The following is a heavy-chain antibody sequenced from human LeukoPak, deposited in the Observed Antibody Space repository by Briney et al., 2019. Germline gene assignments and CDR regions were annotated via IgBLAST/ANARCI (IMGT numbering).Heavy chain of an antibody. D-gene: IGHD2/OR15-2a*01. CDR3: ASFYETY. Sequence: GGSLRLSCAASGNYWMRWVRQAPGKGLVWVSHINSDGSWTSYADSVKGRFTISKDNAKNTVYLQMNSLRAEDTAVYYCASFYETYWGRGTLVTVSS. J-gene: IGHJ4*02. CDR2: INSDGSWT. V-gene: IGHV3-74*01. CDR1: GNYW.